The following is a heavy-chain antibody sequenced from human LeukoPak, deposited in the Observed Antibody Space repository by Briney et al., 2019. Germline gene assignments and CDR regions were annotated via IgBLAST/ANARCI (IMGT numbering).Heavy chain of an antibody. CDR3: ARDTRHRYCSSTSCYRGWFDP. Sequence: PGGTLRLSCAASGFTFSGYGMSWVRQAPGKGLKWVSAISGSGGSTYYADSVKGRITISRDNSKNTLYLQMNSLRAEDTAVYYCARDTRHRYCSSTSCYRGWFDPWGQGTLVTVSS. CDR2: ISGSGGST. D-gene: IGHD2-2*01. CDR1: GFTFSGYG. J-gene: IGHJ5*02. V-gene: IGHV3-23*01.